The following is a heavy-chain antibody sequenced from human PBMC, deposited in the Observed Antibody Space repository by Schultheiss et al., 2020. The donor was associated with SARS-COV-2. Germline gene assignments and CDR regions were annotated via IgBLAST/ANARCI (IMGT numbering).Heavy chain of an antibody. CDR1: GFTFSSYA. V-gene: IGHV3-30*14. J-gene: IGHJ4*02. CDR2: ISYDGSNK. CDR3: ARGITIFGVDEQYYFDY. D-gene: IGHD3-3*01. Sequence: GGSLRLSCTASGFTFSSYAMHWVRQAPGKGLEWVAVISYDGSNKYYADSVKGRFTISRDNSKNTLYLQMSSLRAEDMAVYYCARGITIFGVDEQYYFDYWGQGTLVTVSS.